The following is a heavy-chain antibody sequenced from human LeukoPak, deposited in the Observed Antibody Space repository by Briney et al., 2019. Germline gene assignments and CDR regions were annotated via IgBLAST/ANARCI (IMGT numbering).Heavy chain of an antibody. Sequence: GGSLRLSCAASGFTFDDYAMHWVRQAPGKGLEWVSGISWNSGSIDYAHSVKGRFTISRDNAKNSLYLQMNSLRVEDTALYYCARVRSVGGNPHAFNIWGQGTMVTVSS. D-gene: IGHD4-23*01. V-gene: IGHV3-9*01. CDR3: ARVRSVGGNPHAFNI. J-gene: IGHJ3*02. CDR2: ISWNSGSI. CDR1: GFTFDDYA.